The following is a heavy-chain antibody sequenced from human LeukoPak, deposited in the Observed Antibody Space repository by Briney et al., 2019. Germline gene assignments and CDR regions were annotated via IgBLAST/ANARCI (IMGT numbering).Heavy chain of an antibody. D-gene: IGHD3-22*01. CDR3: ARGQPTYYYDSSGPAASDY. Sequence: GGSLRLSCAASGFTFSSYEMNWVRQAPGKGLEWVSYISSSGSTIYYADSVKGRFTISRDNPKNSLYLQMNSLRAEDTAVYYCARGQPTYYYDSSGPAASDYWGQGTLVTVSS. V-gene: IGHV3-48*03. CDR1: GFTFSSYE. J-gene: IGHJ4*02. CDR2: ISSSGSTI.